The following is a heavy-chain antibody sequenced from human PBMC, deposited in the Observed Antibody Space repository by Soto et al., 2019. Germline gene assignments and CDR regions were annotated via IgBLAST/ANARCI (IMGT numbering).Heavy chain of an antibody. J-gene: IGHJ4*02. V-gene: IGHV3-23*01. CDR1: GFTFSSYA. Sequence: PGGSLRLSCAASGFTFSSYAMSWVRQAPGKGLEWVSAVSGSGGSTYYADSVKGRFTISRDNSKNTLYLQMNSLRAEDTAVYYCAKDRSMEGSGWYRGYPTYYCYCWGQGTRVAVAS. CDR3: AKDRSMEGSGWYRGYPTYYCYC. D-gene: IGHD6-19*01. CDR2: VSGSGGST.